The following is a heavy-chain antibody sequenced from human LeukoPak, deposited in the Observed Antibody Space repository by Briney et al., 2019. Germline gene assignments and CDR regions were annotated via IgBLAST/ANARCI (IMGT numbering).Heavy chain of an antibody. D-gene: IGHD6-13*01. CDR3: ATGAAMYSSSWYFDY. Sequence: SETLSLTCTVSGGSISSHYWSWIRQPPGKGLEWIGYIYYSGSTNYNPSLKSRVTISVDTSKNQFSLKLSSVTAADTAVYYCATGAAMYSSSWYFDYWGQGTLVTVSS. V-gene: IGHV4-59*11. J-gene: IGHJ4*02. CDR2: IYYSGST. CDR1: GGSISSHY.